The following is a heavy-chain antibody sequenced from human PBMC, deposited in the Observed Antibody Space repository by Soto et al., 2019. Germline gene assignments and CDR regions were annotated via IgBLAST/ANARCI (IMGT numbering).Heavy chain of an antibody. CDR3: AKGGCSGGSCYSLDY. Sequence: EVQLLESGGDLVQPGGSLRLSCTASGITFSGYAMSWVRQAPGKGLEWVSTISGGGGSAYYADSVKGRFTISRDNSKNTLYVQMKSLRAEDTAVYYCAKGGCSGGSCYSLDYWGRGTTVTVSS. CDR2: ISGGGGSA. CDR1: GITFSGYA. D-gene: IGHD2-15*01. V-gene: IGHV3-23*01. J-gene: IGHJ4*03.